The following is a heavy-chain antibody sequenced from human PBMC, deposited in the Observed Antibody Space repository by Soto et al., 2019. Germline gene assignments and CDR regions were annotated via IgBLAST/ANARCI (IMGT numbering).Heavy chain of an antibody. V-gene: IGHV3-20*01. CDR3: ARTPHWQYWYFDH. CDR2: ISGSGVNA. CDR1: GFAFQNHG. D-gene: IGHD1-1*01. Sequence: EVQLVESGGSVIRPGGSLRLSCAASGFAFQNHGMAWVRQVPGKGLEWVAGISGSGVNAGYADSVKGRFTISRDNGDNSLYLEINNLGIEDTVLYDSARTPHWQYWYFDHWGRGTLVTVSS. J-gene: IGHJ2*01.